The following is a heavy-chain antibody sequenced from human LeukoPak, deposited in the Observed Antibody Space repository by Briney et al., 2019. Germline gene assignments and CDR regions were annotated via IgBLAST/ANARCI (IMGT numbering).Heavy chain of an antibody. CDR1: GFTFSSYG. J-gene: IGHJ5*02. Sequence: GGSLRLSCAASGFTFSSYGMHWVRQAPGKGLEWVAVICYDGSNKYYADSVKGRFTISRDNSKNTLYLQMNSLRAEDTAVYYCARDRGVRGVIRSWFDPWGQGTLVTVSS. CDR2: ICYDGSNK. CDR3: ARDRGVRGVIRSWFDP. D-gene: IGHD3-10*01. V-gene: IGHV3-33*08.